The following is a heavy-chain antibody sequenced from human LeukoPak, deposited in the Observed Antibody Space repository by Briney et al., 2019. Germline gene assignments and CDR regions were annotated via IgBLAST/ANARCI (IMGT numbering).Heavy chain of an antibody. CDR2: ISAYNGNT. V-gene: IGHV1-18*01. J-gene: IGHJ3*02. CDR3: ARRYYDFWSGYSNDAFDI. Sequence: RASVKVSCKASGYTFTSYGISWVRQAPGQGLEWMGWISAYNGNTNYAQKLQGRATMTTDTSTSTAYMELRSLRSDDTAVYYCARRYYDFWSGYSNDAFDIWGQGTMVTVSS. CDR1: GYTFTSYG. D-gene: IGHD3-3*01.